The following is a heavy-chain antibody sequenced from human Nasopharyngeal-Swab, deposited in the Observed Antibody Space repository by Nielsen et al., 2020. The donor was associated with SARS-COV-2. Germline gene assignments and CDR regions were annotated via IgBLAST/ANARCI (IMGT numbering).Heavy chain of an antibody. J-gene: IGHJ6*02. D-gene: IGHD6-13*01. CDR2: IYSGGST. CDR1: GFTVSSNY. CDR3: ARDLAAAGTNYYYYGMDV. Sequence: GESLKISCAASGFTVSSNYMSWVRQAPGKGLEWVSVIYSGGSTYYADSVKGRFTISRDNSKNTLYLQMNSLRAEDTAVYYCARDLAAAGTNYYYYGMDVWGQGTTVTVSS. V-gene: IGHV3-53*01.